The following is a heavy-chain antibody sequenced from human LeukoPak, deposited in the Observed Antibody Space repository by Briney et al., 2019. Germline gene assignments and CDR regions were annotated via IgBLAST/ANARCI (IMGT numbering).Heavy chain of an antibody. CDR2: INSDGSST. J-gene: IGHJ3*02. V-gene: IGHV3-74*01. D-gene: IGHD5-24*01. CDR3: ARKMATPRPSDAFDI. CDR1: GFTFSSYW. Sequence: PGGSLRLSCAASGFTFSSYWMHWVRQAPGKGLVWVSRINSDGSSTSYADSVKGRFTISRDNAKNTLYLQMNSLRAEDTAVYYCARKMATPRPSDAFDIWGQGTMVTVSS.